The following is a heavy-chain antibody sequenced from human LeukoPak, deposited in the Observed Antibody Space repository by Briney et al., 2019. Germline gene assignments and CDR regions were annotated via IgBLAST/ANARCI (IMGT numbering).Heavy chain of an antibody. D-gene: IGHD6-19*01. Sequence: GGSLRLSCGASGFXFSTYWIHWVRQAPGKGLVWVSCINSDGSSPSYADSVKGRFTIPRDNAKNTVYLQMNSLRAEDTAVYYCARWGSSGWYPMDVWGQGTTVTVSS. J-gene: IGHJ6*02. CDR1: GFXFSTYW. CDR2: INSDGSSP. CDR3: ARWGSSGWYPMDV. V-gene: IGHV3-74*01.